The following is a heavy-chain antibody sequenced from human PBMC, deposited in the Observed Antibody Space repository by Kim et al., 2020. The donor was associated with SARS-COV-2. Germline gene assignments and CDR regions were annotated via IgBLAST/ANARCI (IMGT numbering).Heavy chain of an antibody. CDR3: AQVVSRHYDCNDALDI. CDR1: GFTFSRFA. J-gene: IGHJ3*02. CDR2: IGGKGVTT. Sequence: GGSLILSCAASGFTFSRFAMNWFRQAPGKGLEWDSSIGGKGVTTYYAESVKDRFTISRDNSKNTVYLQMRSLRVEDTAVYYCAQVVSRHYDCNDALDIWG. D-gene: IGHD1-1*01. V-gene: IGHV3-23*01.